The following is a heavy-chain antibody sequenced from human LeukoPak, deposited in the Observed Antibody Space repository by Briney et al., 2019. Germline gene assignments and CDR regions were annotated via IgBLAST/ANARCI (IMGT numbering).Heavy chain of an antibody. V-gene: IGHV3-66*02. CDR2: IFSGGST. Sequence: GGSLRLSCAASGFTFSSNYMSWVRQAPEKGLEWVSVIFSGGSTYYADSVKGRSTISRANSKNTLYLQMNSLRAEDKAVYYCARQVIYYDILTGYSERYFDYWGERALVSVAS. CDR1: GFTFSSNY. D-gene: IGHD3-9*01. CDR3: ARQVIYYDILTGYSERYFDY. J-gene: IGHJ4*02.